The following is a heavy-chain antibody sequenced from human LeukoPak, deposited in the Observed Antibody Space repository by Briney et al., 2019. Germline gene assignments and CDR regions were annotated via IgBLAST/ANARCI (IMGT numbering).Heavy chain of an antibody. J-gene: IGHJ4*02. Sequence: ASVKVSCKASGYTFTSYDIIWVRQAPGQGLEWMGWMSPNGDNTGDAQKVHGRVTMTRNSFTTTAYMELGSLGSEDTAVYYCARCAYSSSWYGIEYYFDYWGQGTLVTVSS. CDR1: GYTFTSYD. CDR2: MSPNGDNT. D-gene: IGHD6-13*01. CDR3: ARCAYSSSWYGIEYYFDY. V-gene: IGHV1-8*01.